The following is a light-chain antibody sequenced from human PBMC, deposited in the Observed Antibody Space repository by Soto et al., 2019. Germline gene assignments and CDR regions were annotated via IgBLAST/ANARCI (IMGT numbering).Light chain of an antibody. CDR2: DAS. J-gene: IGKJ4*01. CDR1: QSISSY. V-gene: IGKV3-11*01. Sequence: IVFAHSPATLSLSPGERDNLSCRASQSISSYLAWYQQKPGQAPRLLIYDASNRATGIPARFSGSGSGTDFTLTISSLEPEDFAVYYCQLRSNWPPALTFGGGTKVDIK. CDR3: QLRSNWPPALT.